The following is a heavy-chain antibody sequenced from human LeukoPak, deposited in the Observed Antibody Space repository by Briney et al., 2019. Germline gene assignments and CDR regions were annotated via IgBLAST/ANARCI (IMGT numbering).Heavy chain of an antibody. CDR1: GFTFSSYS. D-gene: IGHD1-26*01. V-gene: IGHV3-48*04. CDR2: ISSSSSTI. Sequence: GGSLRLSCAASGFTFSSYSMNWVRQAPGKGLEWVSYISSSSSTIYYADSVKGRFTISRDNAKNSLYLQMNSLRAEDTAVYYCARVLGFPGSPPDYWGQGTMVTVSS. CDR3: ARVLGFPGSPPDY. J-gene: IGHJ3*01.